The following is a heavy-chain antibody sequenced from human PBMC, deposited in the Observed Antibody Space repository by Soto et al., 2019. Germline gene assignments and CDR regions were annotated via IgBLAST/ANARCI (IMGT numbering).Heavy chain of an antibody. D-gene: IGHD5-18*01. V-gene: IGHV3-7*01. J-gene: IGHJ5*02. CDR2: IKQDGSEK. CDR3: ARDPDTAMVSHYPRWFDP. Sequence: GGSLRLSCATSGFTFSSYWMSWVRQAPGKGLEWVANIKQDGSEKYYVDSVKGRFTISRDNAKNSLYLQMNSLRAEDTAVYYCARDPDTAMVSHYPRWFDPWGQGTLVTVSS. CDR1: GFTFSSYW.